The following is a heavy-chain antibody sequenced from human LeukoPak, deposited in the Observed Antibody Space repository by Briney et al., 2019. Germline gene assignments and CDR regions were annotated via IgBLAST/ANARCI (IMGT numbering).Heavy chain of an antibody. Sequence: GGSLRLSCAASGFTFSRHWMHWVRQAPGKGLVWVSHIKSDGSNTTYADSVKGRFIISRDNAKSTLYLQMNTLRAEDTAVYYCARDYGYSYDYWGQGTVVTVSS. J-gene: IGHJ4*02. CDR1: GFTFSRHW. D-gene: IGHD5-18*01. CDR3: ARDYGYSYDY. V-gene: IGHV3-74*01. CDR2: IKSDGSNT.